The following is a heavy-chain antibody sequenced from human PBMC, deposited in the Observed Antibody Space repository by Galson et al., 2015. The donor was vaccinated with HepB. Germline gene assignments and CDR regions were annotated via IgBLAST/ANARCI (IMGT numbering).Heavy chain of an antibody. CDR3: ARDYYGGNSAPFGI. CDR2: IIPILGIA. D-gene: IGHD4-23*01. Sequence: SVKVSCKASGGTFSSYAISWVRQAPGQGLEWMGRIIPILGIANYAQKFQGRVTITADKSTSTAYMELSSLRSEDTAVYYCARDYYGGNSAPFGIWGQGTMVTVSS. CDR1: GGTFSSYA. J-gene: IGHJ3*02. V-gene: IGHV1-69*04.